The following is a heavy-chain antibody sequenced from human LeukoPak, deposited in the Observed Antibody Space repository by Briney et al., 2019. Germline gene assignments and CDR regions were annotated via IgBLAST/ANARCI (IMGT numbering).Heavy chain of an antibody. CDR1: GYTFTGYY. D-gene: IGHD1-1*01. Sequence: GASVKVSCKASGYTFTGYYMHWVRQAPGQGLEWMDWINPNSGGTNYAQKFQGRVTMTRDTSISTAYMELSRLRSYDTAVYYCARDKQLDWAHYYYYYMDVWGKGTTVTVPS. J-gene: IGHJ6*03. CDR2: INPNSGGT. V-gene: IGHV1-2*02. CDR3: ARDKQLDWAHYYYYYMDV.